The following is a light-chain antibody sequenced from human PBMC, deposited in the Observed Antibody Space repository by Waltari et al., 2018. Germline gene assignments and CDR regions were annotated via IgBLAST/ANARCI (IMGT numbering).Light chain of an antibody. J-gene: IGKJ1*01. Sequence: EIVMTQSPATLSVSPGERATLSCRASQGVSSKLAWYQQKPGQPPRLLLYDTSVRAAGIPARFSGSGSGTEFTFTISSLQSDGFAVYYCQQYNNWPPWTFGQGTKVEIK. CDR1: QGVSSK. CDR2: DTS. CDR3: QQYNNWPPWT. V-gene: IGKV3-15*01.